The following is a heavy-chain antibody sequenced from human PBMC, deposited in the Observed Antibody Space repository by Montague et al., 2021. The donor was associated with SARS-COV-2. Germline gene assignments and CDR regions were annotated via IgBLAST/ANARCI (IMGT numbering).Heavy chain of an antibody. Sequence: SETLSLTCSVSGDSITSSGNTWGWIRQPPGKGLEWIGSLVYSGTAHYNPSLNSRGTISVDTSKNQLSLTLSYLTATDTAVYYCARLRDGVVPSPILGIGPYFTYYYMDVWGKGTTVTVS. D-gene: IGHD2-15*01. V-gene: IGHV4-39*01. CDR3: ARLRDGVVPSPILGIGPYFTYYYMDV. CDR1: GDSITSSGNT. CDR2: LVYSGTA. J-gene: IGHJ6*03.